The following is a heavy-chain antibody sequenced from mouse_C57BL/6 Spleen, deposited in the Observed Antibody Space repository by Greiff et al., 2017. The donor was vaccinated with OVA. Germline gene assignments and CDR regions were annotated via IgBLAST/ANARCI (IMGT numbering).Heavy chain of an antibody. J-gene: IGHJ2*01. Sequence: EVKLQQSGPELVKPGASVKISCKASGYTFTDYYMNWVKQSHGKSLEWIGDINPNNGGTSYNQKFKGKATLTVDKSSSTAYMELRSLTSEDSAVYYCARDGHLDYWGQGTTLTVSS. CDR1: GYTFTDYY. D-gene: IGHD2-3*01. CDR3: ARDGHLDY. CDR2: INPNNGGT. V-gene: IGHV1-26*01.